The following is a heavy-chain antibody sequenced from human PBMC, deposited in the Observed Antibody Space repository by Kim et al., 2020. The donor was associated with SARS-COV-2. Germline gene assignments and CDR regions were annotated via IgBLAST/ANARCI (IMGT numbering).Heavy chain of an antibody. V-gene: IGHV3-43*02. CDR3: AKDTRVRGPVRGDYYYYGMDV. D-gene: IGHD3-10*01. CDR2: ISGDGGST. Sequence: GGSLRLSCAASGFTFDDYAMHWVRQAPGKGLEWVSLISGDGGSTYYADSVKGRFTISRDNSKNSLYLQMNSLRTEDTALYYCAKDTRVRGPVRGDYYYYGMDVWGQGTTVTVSS. CDR1: GFTFDDYA. J-gene: IGHJ6*02.